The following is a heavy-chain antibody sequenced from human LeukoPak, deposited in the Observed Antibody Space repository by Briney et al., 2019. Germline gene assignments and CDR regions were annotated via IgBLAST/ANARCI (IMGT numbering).Heavy chain of an antibody. CDR3: ARVRHTVDLPLNFDY. CDR2: IYYSGST. J-gene: IGHJ4*02. Sequence: PSQTLSLTCTVSGGSISSGGYYWSWIRQHPGKGLEWIGYIYYSGSTYYHPSLKSRVTISVDTSKNHFSLKLSSVTAADTAVYYCARVRHTVDLPLNFDYWGQGTLVTVSS. CDR1: GGSISSGGYY. V-gene: IGHV4-31*03. D-gene: IGHD4-23*01.